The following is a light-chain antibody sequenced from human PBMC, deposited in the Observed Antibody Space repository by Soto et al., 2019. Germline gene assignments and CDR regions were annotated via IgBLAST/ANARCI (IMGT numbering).Light chain of an antibody. CDR1: SSDVGTYDR. CDR2: EVH. CDR3: SAYAASTTLL. V-gene: IGLV2-18*02. J-gene: IGLJ2*01. Sequence: QSVLTQPPSVSGSPGQSVTISCIGSSSDVGTYDRVSWYQAPPGTAPKLIIYEVHYRPSGVPDRFFGSKSGNTAPLTIFGLQAEDEADYYCSAYAASTTLLFGGGTKLTVL.